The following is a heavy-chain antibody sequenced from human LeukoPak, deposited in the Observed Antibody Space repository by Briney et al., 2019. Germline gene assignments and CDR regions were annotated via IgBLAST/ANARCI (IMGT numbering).Heavy chain of an antibody. CDR3: ARAFSTTAFDY. D-gene: IGHD4-17*01. CDR1: RFIFSSYA. CDR2: ISNDGSNS. V-gene: IGHV3-30*04. Sequence: GGSLRLSCAASRFIFSSYAMNWVRQAPGKGLEWVAVISNDGSNSYYADSVKGRFTISRDNSKNTLYLQMNILRAEDTAVYYCARAFSTTAFDYWGQGTLVTVSS. J-gene: IGHJ4*02.